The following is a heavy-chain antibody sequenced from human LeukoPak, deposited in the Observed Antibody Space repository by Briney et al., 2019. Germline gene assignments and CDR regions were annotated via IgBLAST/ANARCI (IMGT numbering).Heavy chain of an antibody. CDR3: ARERSGSYRFDY. D-gene: IGHD1-26*01. CDR2: ISAYNGNT. CDR1: GYTFTSYG. J-gene: IGHJ4*02. Sequence: ASVTVSFTASGYTFTSYGISWVRQAPGQGLEWMGWISAYNGNTNYAQKLRGRVTMTTDTSTSTAYMELRSLRSDDTAVYYCARERSGSYRFDYWGQGTLVTVSS. V-gene: IGHV1-18*01.